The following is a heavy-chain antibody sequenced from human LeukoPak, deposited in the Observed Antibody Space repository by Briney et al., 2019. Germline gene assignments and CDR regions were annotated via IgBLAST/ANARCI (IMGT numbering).Heavy chain of an antibody. CDR2: IKQGGSEK. D-gene: IGHD6-19*01. CDR3: ARDTFTSGWDY. J-gene: IGHJ4*02. V-gene: IGHV3-7*01. CDR1: GFTFSSYW. Sequence: PGGSLGLSCAASGFTFSSYWMSWVRQAPGKGLEWVANIKQGGSEKYYVDSVKGRFTISRDNAKNSLYLQVNSLRAEDTAVYYCARDTFTSGWDYWGQGTLVTVSS.